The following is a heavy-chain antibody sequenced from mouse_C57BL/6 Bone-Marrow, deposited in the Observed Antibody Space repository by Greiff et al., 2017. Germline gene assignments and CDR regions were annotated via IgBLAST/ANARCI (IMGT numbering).Heavy chain of an antibody. CDR2: IYPSDSET. CDR1: GYTFTSYW. V-gene: IGHV1-61*01. J-gene: IGHJ3*01. CDR3: ARWSHFAY. Sequence: QVQLQQPGAELVRPGSSVKLSCKASGYTFTSYWMDWVKQRPGQGLEWIGNIYPSDSETHYNQKFKDKATLTVDKSSSTAYMQLSSLTAEDSAVYYCARWSHFAYWGQGTLVTVSA.